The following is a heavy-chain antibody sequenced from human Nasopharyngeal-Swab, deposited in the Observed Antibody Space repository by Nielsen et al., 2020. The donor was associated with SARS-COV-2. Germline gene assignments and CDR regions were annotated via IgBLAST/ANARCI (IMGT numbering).Heavy chain of an antibody. CDR1: GFTFSSYA. D-gene: IGHD3-10*01. J-gene: IGHJ4*02. Sequence: GASLQISCAASGFTFSSYAMSWVRQAPGKGLEWVSAISGSGGSTYYADSVKGRFTISRDNSKNTLYLQMNSLRAEDTAVYYCASHYGSGSLPLDYWGQGTLVTVSS. CDR2: ISGSGGST. V-gene: IGHV3-23*01. CDR3: ASHYGSGSLPLDY.